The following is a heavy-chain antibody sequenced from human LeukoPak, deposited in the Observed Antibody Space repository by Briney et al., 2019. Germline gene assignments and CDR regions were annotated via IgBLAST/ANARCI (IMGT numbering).Heavy chain of an antibody. CDR2: MNPNSGNT. V-gene: IGHV1-8*01. D-gene: IGHD6-13*01. CDR3: ARYLIAAAGTGSDY. Sequence: ASVKVSCKAYGYTFTSYDINWVRQATGQGLEWMGWMNPNSGNTGYAQKFQGRVTMTRNTSISTAYMELSSLRSEDTAVYYCARYLIAAAGTGSDYWGQGTLVTVSS. J-gene: IGHJ4*02. CDR1: GYTFTSYD.